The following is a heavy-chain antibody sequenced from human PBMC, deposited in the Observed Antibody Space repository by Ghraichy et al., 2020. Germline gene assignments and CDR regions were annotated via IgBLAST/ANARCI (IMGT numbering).Heavy chain of an antibody. Sequence: GGSLRLSCAASGFTFSSYSMNWVRQAPGKGLEWVSSISSSSSYIYYADSVKGRFTISRDNAKNSLYLQMNSLRAEDTAVYYCARERGVGWDYYYYYYMDVWGKGTTVTVSS. CDR3: ARERGVGWDYYYYYYMDV. V-gene: IGHV3-21*01. J-gene: IGHJ6*03. D-gene: IGHD2-8*01. CDR1: GFTFSSYS. CDR2: ISSSSSYI.